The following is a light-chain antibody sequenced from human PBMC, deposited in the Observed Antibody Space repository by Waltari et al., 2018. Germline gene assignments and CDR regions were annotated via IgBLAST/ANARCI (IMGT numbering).Light chain of an antibody. Sequence: DIQMTQSPPTLSASVGGRVTITCRASQSIDSWLAWFRQKPGKVPNLLIHMASSLESGVPSRFSGSGSGIEFTLTISSLQPDDFATYYCQQYSSYSLYTFGQGTKLESK. CDR1: QSIDSW. J-gene: IGKJ2*01. CDR3: QQYSSYSLYT. V-gene: IGKV1-5*03. CDR2: MAS.